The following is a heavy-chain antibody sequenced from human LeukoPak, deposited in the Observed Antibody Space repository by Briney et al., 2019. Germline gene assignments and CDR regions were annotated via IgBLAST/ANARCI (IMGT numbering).Heavy chain of an antibody. CDR2: IRYDGSNK. Sequence: GGSLRLSCAASGFTFSSYVMHWVRQAPGKGLEWVAFIRYDGSNKYYADSVKGRFTISRDNSKNTLYLQMNSQRAEDTAVYYCAKSTIVGATVDAFDIWGQGTMVTVSS. D-gene: IGHD1-26*01. CDR1: GFTFSSYV. J-gene: IGHJ3*02. V-gene: IGHV3-30*02. CDR3: AKSTIVGATVDAFDI.